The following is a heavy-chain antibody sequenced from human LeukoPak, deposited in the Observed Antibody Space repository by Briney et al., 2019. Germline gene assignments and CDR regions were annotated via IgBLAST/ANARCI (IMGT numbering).Heavy chain of an antibody. Sequence: GGSLRLSCAASGFTYMSWVRQAPGKGLVWVSRINSDGSSTSYADSVKGRFTISRDNAKNTLYLQMNSLRAEDTAVYYCARVAHQLRYFAWYDYYYYLDVWGKGTTVTVSS. D-gene: IGHD3-9*01. CDR1: GFTYMS. J-gene: IGHJ6*03. CDR3: ARVAHQLRYFAWYDYYYYLDV. V-gene: IGHV3-74*01. CDR2: INSDGSST.